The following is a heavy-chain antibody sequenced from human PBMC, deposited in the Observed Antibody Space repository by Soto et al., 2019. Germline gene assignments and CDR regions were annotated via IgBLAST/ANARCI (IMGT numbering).Heavy chain of an antibody. V-gene: IGHV1-2*04. CDR3: ARVDGSGYYGY. J-gene: IGHJ4*02. D-gene: IGHD3-22*01. Sequence: ASVKVSCKASGYTFTGYYMHWVRQAPGQGLEWMGWINPNSGGTNYAQKFQGWVTMTRDTSISTAYMELSRLRYDDTAVYYCARVDGSGYYGYWGQGTLVTVSS. CDR2: INPNSGGT. CDR1: GYTFTGYY.